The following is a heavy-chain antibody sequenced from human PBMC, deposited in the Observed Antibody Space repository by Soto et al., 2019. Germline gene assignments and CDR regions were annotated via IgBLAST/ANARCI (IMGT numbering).Heavy chain of an antibody. V-gene: IGHV3-23*01. CDR1: GFTISSYA. D-gene: IGHD3-10*01. J-gene: IGHJ5*02. Sequence: EVQLLESGGGLVQPGGSLRLSCAASGFTISSYAMSWVRQAPGKGLEWVSAISDRGATTHYADSVKGRFTISRDTSKNTLSLQMDSLRVEDTAIYYCVKEGRLAVGGLDLWGQGALVTVSS. CDR3: VKEGRLAVGGLDL. CDR2: ISDRGATT.